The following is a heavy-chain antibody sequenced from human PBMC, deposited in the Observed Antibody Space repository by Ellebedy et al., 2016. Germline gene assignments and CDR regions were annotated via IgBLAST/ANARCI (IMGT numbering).Heavy chain of an antibody. CDR2: INHSGST. CDR3: ARARYCSGGSCYFGY. D-gene: IGHD2-15*01. J-gene: IGHJ4*02. Sequence: SETLSLTCAIYGGSFSGYYWSWIRQPPGKGLEWIGEINHSGSTNYNPSLKSRVTISVDTSKNQFSLKLSSVTAADTAVYYCARARYCSGGSCYFGYWGQGTLVTVSS. V-gene: IGHV4-34*01. CDR1: GGSFSGYY.